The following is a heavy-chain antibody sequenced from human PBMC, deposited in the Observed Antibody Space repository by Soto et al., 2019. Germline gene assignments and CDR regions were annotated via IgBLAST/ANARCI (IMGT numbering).Heavy chain of an antibody. J-gene: IGHJ4*02. CDR3: ARDPYYDFWSGYYSPPHY. CDR1: GFTFSSYS. V-gene: IGHV3-21*01. D-gene: IGHD3-3*01. Sequence: GGSLRLSCAASGFTFSSYSMNWVRQAPGKGLEWVSSISSSSSYIYYADSVKGRFTISRDNAKNSLYLQMNSLRAEDTAVYYCARDPYYDFWSGYYSPPHYWGQGTLVTVSS. CDR2: ISSSSSYI.